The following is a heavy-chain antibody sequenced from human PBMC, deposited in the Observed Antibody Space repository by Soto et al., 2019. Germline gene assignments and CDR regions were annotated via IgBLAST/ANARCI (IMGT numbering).Heavy chain of an antibody. CDR3: TSSITVIVVVITTDDY. J-gene: IGHJ4*02. V-gene: IGHV3-15*05. Sequence: EVQLVESGGGLVKPGGSLRLSCAASGFTFSNAWMSWVRQAPGKGLEWVGRIKSKTDGGTTDYAAPVKGRFTISRDDSKNTLYLQMNSLKTEDTAVYYCTSSITVIVVVITTDDYWGQGTLVTVSS. CDR2: IKSKTDGGTT. CDR1: GFTFSNAW. D-gene: IGHD3-22*01.